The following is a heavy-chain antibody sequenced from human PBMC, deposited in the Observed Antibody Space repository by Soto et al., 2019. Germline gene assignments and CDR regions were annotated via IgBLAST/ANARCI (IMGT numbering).Heavy chain of an antibody. V-gene: IGHV3-30*03. CDR3: AAETTSYYYGMDV. D-gene: IGHD1-1*01. Sequence: QVQLVESGGGVVQPGRSLRLSCAASGLTFSSSAMHWVRQAPGKGLEWVALISYDGSNKYYVDSVKGRFTISRDNSKNALDLQMNSRREEDTAVYYWAAETTSYYYGMDVWGQGTTVTVSS. CDR2: ISYDGSNK. J-gene: IGHJ6*02. CDR1: GLTFSSSA.